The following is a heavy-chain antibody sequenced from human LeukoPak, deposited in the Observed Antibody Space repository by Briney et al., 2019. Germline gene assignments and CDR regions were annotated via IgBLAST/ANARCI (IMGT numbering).Heavy chain of an antibody. CDR3: ARDLGWYYYDSSGYYKTTDAFDI. J-gene: IGHJ3*02. Sequence: ASVKVSCKASGYTFTSYAMHWVRQAPGQRLGWMGWINAGNGNTKYSQKFQGRVTITRDTSASTAYMELSSLRSEDTAVYYCARDLGWYYYDSSGYYKTTDAFDIWGQGTMVTVSS. D-gene: IGHD3-22*01. CDR1: GYTFTSYA. V-gene: IGHV1-3*01. CDR2: INAGNGNT.